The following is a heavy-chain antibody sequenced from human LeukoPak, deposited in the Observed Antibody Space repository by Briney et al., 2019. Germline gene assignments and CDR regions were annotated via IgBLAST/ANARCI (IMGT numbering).Heavy chain of an antibody. Sequence: SSETLSLTCTVSGGSISSYYWSWIRQPAGKGLEWIGRIYTSGSTNYNPSLKSRVTISVDTSKNQFFLKLSSVTAADTAVYYCARRYSTIFGVVIDAFDIWGQGTMVTVSS. D-gene: IGHD3-3*01. CDR2: IYTSGST. CDR1: GGSISSYY. V-gene: IGHV4-4*07. J-gene: IGHJ3*02. CDR3: ARRYSTIFGVVIDAFDI.